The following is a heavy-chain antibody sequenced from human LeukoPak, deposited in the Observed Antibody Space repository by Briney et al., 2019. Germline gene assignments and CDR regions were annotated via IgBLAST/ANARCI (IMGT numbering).Heavy chain of an antibody. V-gene: IGHV4-34*01. CDR2: INHSGST. CDR1: GGSFSGYY. CDR3: ARHSNWVLDMDV. J-gene: IGHJ6*02. D-gene: IGHD7-27*01. Sequence: SETLSLTCAVYGGSFSGYYWSWIRQPPGKGLEWIGEINHSGSTNYNPSLKSRVTISVDTSKNQFSLKLSSVTAADTAVYYCARHSNWVLDMDVWGQGTTVTVSS.